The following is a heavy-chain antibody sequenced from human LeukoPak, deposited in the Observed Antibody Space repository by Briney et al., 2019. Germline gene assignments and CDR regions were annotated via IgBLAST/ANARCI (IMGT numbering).Heavy chain of an antibody. Sequence: SETLSLTCTVSGGSNSSYYWSWIRQPAGKGLEWIGRIYTSGSTNYNPSLKSRVTMSVDTSKNQFSLKLSSVTAADTAVYYCLGTDREAYFDYWGQGTLVTVSS. CDR1: GGSNSSYY. CDR2: IYTSGST. J-gene: IGHJ4*02. CDR3: LGTDREAYFDY. D-gene: IGHD1-26*01. V-gene: IGHV4-4*07.